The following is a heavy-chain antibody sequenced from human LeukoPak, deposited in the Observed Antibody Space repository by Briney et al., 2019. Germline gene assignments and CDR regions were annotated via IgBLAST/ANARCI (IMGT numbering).Heavy chain of an antibody. D-gene: IGHD3-16*02. Sequence: GGSLRLSCAASGFTFSNYAMHWVHQAPGKGLEWVAVISYDGSNRYYADSVKGRFTISRDNSKNTLYLQMNSLRAEDTAVYYFAKDSTDGVIPREANPPFDYWGQGTLVTVSS. J-gene: IGHJ4*02. CDR2: ISYDGSNR. CDR1: GFTFSNYA. V-gene: IGHV3-30-3*01. CDR3: AKDSTDGVIPREANPPFDY.